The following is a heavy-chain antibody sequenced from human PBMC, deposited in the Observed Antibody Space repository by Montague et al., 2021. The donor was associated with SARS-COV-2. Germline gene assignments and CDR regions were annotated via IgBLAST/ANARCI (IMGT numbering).Heavy chain of an antibody. CDR1: GGSFSGYY. CDR2: INHNGST. J-gene: IGHJ3*02. CDR3: AIPMVRGFSRAFDI. Sequence: SETLSLTCAVYGGSFSGYYWSWIRQPPGKGLEWIGEINHNGSTNYNPSLKSRVTISVGTSKNQFSLKLSSVTAADTAVYYCAIPMVRGFSRAFDIWGQGTMVTVSS. D-gene: IGHD3-10*01. V-gene: IGHV4-34*01.